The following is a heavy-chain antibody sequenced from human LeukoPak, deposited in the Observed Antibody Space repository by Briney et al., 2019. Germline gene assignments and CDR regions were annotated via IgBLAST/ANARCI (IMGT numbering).Heavy chain of an antibody. J-gene: IGHJ4*02. D-gene: IGHD3-22*01. CDR1: GFTFSNYW. V-gene: IGHV3-7*01. Sequence: PGGSLRLSCAASGFTFSNYWMGWVRQAPGRGLEWVANINEDGSEKYYVDSVKGRFTISRDNSKNTLYLQMNSLRAEDTAVYYCAKPLYTYYYDSTRSPFDYWGQGTLVTVSS. CDR3: AKPLYTYYYDSTRSPFDY. CDR2: INEDGSEK.